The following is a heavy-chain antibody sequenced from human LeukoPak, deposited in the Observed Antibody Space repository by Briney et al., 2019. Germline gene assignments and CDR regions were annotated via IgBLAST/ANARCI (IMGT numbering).Heavy chain of an antibody. CDR1: GYTFTGYY. D-gene: IGHD3-22*01. J-gene: IGHJ4*02. CDR2: INPSGGST. Sequence: GASVKVSCKASGYTFTGYYMHWVRQAPGQGLEWMGIINPSGGSTSYAQKFQGRVTMTRDTSTSTVYMELSSLRSEDTAVYYCARYFAGYYDSSGYSSRNYFDYWGQGTLVTVSS. V-gene: IGHV1-46*01. CDR3: ARYFAGYYDSSGYSSRNYFDY.